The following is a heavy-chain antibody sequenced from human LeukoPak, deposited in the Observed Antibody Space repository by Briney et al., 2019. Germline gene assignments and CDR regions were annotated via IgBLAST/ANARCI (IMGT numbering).Heavy chain of an antibody. CDR2: ISSSSSYI. CDR3: ARDQSSSDYFDY. D-gene: IGHD6-6*01. Sequence: GGSLRLSCAASGFTFSSYAMSWVRQAPGKGLEWVSYISSSSSYIYYADSVKGRFTISRDNAENSLYLQMNSLRAEDTAVYYCARDQSSSDYFDYWGQGTLVTVSS. J-gene: IGHJ4*02. CDR1: GFTFSSYA. V-gene: IGHV3-21*01.